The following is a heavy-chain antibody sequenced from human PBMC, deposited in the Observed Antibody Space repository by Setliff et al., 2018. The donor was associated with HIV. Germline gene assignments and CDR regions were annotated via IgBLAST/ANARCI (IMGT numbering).Heavy chain of an antibody. V-gene: IGHV4-39*01. D-gene: IGHD1-26*01. J-gene: IGHJ4*02. Sequence: PSETLSLTCTVYGDSISSSNFYWVWIRQSPGKGLEWIGSIYYTGTTNYNPSLKSRVTISVETSKVQFSLKLNSVTVVDTAVYFCARLKRDGTYFFDFWGQGTLVTVSS. CDR2: IYYTGTT. CDR3: ARLKRDGTYFFDF. CDR1: GDSISSSNFY.